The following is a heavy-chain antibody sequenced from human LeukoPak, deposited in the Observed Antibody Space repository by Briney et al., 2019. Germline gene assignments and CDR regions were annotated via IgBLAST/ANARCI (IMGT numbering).Heavy chain of an antibody. D-gene: IGHD6-19*01. J-gene: IGHJ5*02. Sequence: ASVKVSCKASGYTFTGYYMHWVRQAPGQGLEWMGWINPNSGGTNYAQKFQGRVTMTRDTSISTAYMELSRLRSDDTAVYYCARVPSGGAVAGTVGINWFDPWGQGTLVTVSS. CDR1: GYTFTGYY. V-gene: IGHV1-2*02. CDR2: INPNSGGT. CDR3: ARVPSGGAVAGTVGINWFDP.